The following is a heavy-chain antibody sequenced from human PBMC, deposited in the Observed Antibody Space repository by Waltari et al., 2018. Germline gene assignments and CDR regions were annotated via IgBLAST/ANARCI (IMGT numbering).Heavy chain of an antibody. V-gene: IGHV3-30*02. D-gene: IGHD1-26*01. J-gene: IGHJ4*02. CDR3: AKDMYSGSYFDY. Sequence: QVQLVESGGGVVQPGGSLSLSCAASGFTFRSYGMQWVRQAPGKGLEWVAFIRYDGSNKYYADSVKGRFTISRDNSKNTLYLQMNSLRAEDTAVYYCAKDMYSGSYFDYWGQGTLVTVSS. CDR1: GFTFRSYG. CDR2: IRYDGSNK.